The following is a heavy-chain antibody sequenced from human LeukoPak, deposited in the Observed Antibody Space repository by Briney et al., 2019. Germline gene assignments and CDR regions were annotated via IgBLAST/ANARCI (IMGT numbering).Heavy chain of an antibody. D-gene: IGHD3-16*01. CDR2: IYHSGST. CDR1: GGSISSSNW. CDR3: ARVHSLGGYYYYYMDV. V-gene: IGHV4-4*02. Sequence: SETLSLTCAVSGGSISSSNWWSWVRQPPGKGLEWIGSIYHSGSTYYNPSLKSRVTISVDTSKNQFSLKLSSVTAADTAVYYCARVHSLGGYYYYYMDVWGKGTTVTVSS. J-gene: IGHJ6*03.